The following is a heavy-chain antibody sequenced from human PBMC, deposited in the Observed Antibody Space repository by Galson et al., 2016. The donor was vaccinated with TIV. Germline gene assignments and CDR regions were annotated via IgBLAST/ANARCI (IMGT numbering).Heavy chain of an antibody. Sequence: SVKVSCKASGYTFTNSEINWVRQATVQRLEWMGWVIPNSGKTSYAQKFQGRLTMTRDTSISTAYMELRSLRSDDTAVYYCARLASCGGDCYYVDSWGQGTLVTVS. J-gene: IGHJ4*02. D-gene: IGHD2-21*02. CDR3: ARLASCGGDCYYVDS. V-gene: IGHV1-8*01. CDR1: GYTFTNSE. CDR2: VIPNSGKT.